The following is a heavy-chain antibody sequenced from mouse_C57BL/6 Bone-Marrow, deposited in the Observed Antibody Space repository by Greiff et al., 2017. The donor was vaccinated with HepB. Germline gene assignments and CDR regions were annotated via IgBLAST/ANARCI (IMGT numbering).Heavy chain of an antibody. CDR1: GYSITSGYY. J-gene: IGHJ4*01. CDR2: ISYDGSN. CDR3: ARGGRSGYDYYAMDY. Sequence: EVQRVESGPGLVKPSQSLSLTCSVTGYSITSGYYWNWIRQFPGNKLEWMGYISYDGSNNYNPSLKNRISITRDTSKNQFFLKLNSVTTEDTATYYCARGGRSGYDYYAMDYWGQGTSVTVSS. D-gene: IGHD3-2*02. V-gene: IGHV3-6*01.